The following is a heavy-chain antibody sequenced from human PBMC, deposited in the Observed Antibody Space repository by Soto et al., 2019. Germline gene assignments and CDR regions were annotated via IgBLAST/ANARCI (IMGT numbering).Heavy chain of an antibody. V-gene: IGHV3-74*01. D-gene: IGHD3-10*01. CDR3: ARALWYGEVVGY. CDR1: GFTFSPFW. Sequence: EVQLVESGGGLVQPGGSLRLSCAASGFTFSPFWMHWARQAPGKGLVWVSRISGDGASTIYADSVKGRFTISRDNAKSTLYLQMNSLRADDTAVYYCARALWYGEVVGYWGQGTLVTVS. J-gene: IGHJ4*02. CDR2: ISGDGAST.